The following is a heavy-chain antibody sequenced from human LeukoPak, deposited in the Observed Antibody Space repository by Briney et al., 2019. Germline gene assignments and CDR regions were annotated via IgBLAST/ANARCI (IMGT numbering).Heavy chain of an antibody. V-gene: IGHV3-30*02. D-gene: IGHD6-25*01. CDR1: GFIFSTYG. CDR2: IRYDGSNK. J-gene: IGHJ4*02. CDR3: AKAAQRKMDYFDY. Sequence: PGGSLRLSCAASGFIFSTYGMHWVRQAPGKGLEWVAFIRYDGSNKYYADSVKGRFTISRDNSKNTLYLQMNSLRAEDTAVYYCAKAAQRKMDYFDYWGQGTLVTVSS.